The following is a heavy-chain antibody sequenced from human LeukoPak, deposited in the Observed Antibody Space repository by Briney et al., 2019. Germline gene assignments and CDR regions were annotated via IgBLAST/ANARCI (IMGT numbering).Heavy chain of an antibody. D-gene: IGHD5-18*01. CDR1: GFTFSSYG. CDR2: ISYDGSNK. J-gene: IGHJ4*02. V-gene: IGHV3-30*18. CDR3: AKDIAQGYTFGSIEQDY. Sequence: GGSLRLSCAASGFTFSSYGMLWVRQAPGKGLEWVAVISYDGSNKYYADSVKGRFTISRDNSKDTLSLQMNSLRAEDTAVYYCAKDIAQGYTFGSIEQDYWGQGTLVTVSS.